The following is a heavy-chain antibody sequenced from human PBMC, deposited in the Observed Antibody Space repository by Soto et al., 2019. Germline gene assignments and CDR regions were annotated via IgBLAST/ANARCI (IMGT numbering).Heavy chain of an antibody. J-gene: IGHJ5*02. CDR1: GFTFSSYA. CDR2: ISYDGSNK. D-gene: IGHD3-16*01. CDR3: AIVGGDWFDP. Sequence: GGSLRLSCAASGFTFSSYAMHWVRQAPGKGLEWVAAISYDGSNKYYADSVKGRFTISRDNSKNTLYLQMNSLRAEDTAVYYCAIVGGDWFDPWGQGTLVTVSS. V-gene: IGHV3-30-3*01.